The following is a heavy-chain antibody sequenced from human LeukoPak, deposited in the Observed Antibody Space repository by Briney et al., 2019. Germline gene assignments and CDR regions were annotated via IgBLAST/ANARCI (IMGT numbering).Heavy chain of an antibody. V-gene: IGHV1-8*01. CDR1: GYTFTSYD. D-gene: IGHD2-2*02. J-gene: IGHJ4*02. CDR2: MNPNSGNT. Sequence: ASVKVSCKASGYTFTSYDINWVRQATGQGLEWMGWMNPNSGNTGYAQKFQGRVTMTRNTSISTAYMELSSLRSEDTALYYCARVRYCSSTSCYIFDYWGQGTLVTVSS. CDR3: ARVRYCSSTSCYIFDY.